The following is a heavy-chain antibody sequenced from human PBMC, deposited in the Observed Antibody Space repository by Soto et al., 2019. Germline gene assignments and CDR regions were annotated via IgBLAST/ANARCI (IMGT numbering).Heavy chain of an antibody. V-gene: IGHV3-30*03. CDR2: ISYEGSNK. J-gene: IGHJ4*02. CDR1: GFTFSSYA. CDR3: ALEDGYNPYFDN. D-gene: IGHD5-12*01. Sequence: GGSLRLSCAASGFTFSSYAMHWVRQAPGKGLEWVAVISYEGSNKYHVDSVKGRFTISRDNAKNTLYLQMNSLRAEDTAVYYCALEDGYNPYFDNWGRGTLVTVSS.